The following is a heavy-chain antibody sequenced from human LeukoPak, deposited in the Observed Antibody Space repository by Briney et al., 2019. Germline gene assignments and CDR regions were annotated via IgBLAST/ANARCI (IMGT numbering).Heavy chain of an antibody. CDR3: ARARPDDSSGYHFDY. V-gene: IGHV3-21*01. Sequence: GRSLRLSCAASGFKFRNYGMHWVRQAPGKGLEWVSSISSSSSYIYYADSVKGRFTISRDNAKNSLYLQMNSLRAEDTAVYYCARARPDDSSGYHFDYWGQGTLVTVSS. J-gene: IGHJ4*02. CDR2: ISSSSSYI. CDR1: GFKFRNYG. D-gene: IGHD3-22*01.